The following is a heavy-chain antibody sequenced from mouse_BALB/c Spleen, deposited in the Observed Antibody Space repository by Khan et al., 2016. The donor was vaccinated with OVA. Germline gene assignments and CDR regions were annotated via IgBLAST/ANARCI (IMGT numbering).Heavy chain of an antibody. CDR3: ARGFYGNPFAY. J-gene: IGHJ3*01. CDR1: GFTFSDYY. CDR2: ISDGGSYT. V-gene: IGHV5-4*02. D-gene: IGHD2-1*01. Sequence: EVELVESGGGLVKPGGSLKLSCAASGFTFSDYYMYWVRQTPEKRLEWVATISDGGSYTYYLASVKGRFTISRDDAKNNLYLQMNSLKSEDTAMYYCARGFYGNPFAYWGQGTLVTVSA.